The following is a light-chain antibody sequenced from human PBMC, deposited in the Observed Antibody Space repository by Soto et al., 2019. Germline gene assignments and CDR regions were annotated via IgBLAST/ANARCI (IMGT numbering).Light chain of an antibody. V-gene: IGKV1-5*03. CDR1: QSISSW. CDR2: KAS. Sequence: DIQMTQSPSTLSASVGDRVTITCRASQSISSWLAWYQQKPGKAPKLLIYKASSLESGVPSRFRGSGSGTEFPLPIRSLQPDDFATYYCQQYNSYSPWPFGQGTKVEIK. J-gene: IGKJ1*01. CDR3: QQYNSYSPWP.